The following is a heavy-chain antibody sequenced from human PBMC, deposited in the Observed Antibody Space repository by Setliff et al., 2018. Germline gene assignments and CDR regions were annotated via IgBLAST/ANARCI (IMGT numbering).Heavy chain of an antibody. CDR3: ARDPASSGYDTYYYYYYGMDA. CDR2: INAGNGNT. CDR1: GYTFTSYA. V-gene: IGHV1-3*01. Sequence: ASVKVSCKASGYTFTSYAMHWVRQAPGQRLEWMGWINAGNGNTKYSQKFQGRVTITRDTSASTAYMELSSLRSEDTAVYYCARDPASSGYDTYYYYYYGMDAWGQGTTVTVSS. D-gene: IGHD5-12*01. J-gene: IGHJ6*02.